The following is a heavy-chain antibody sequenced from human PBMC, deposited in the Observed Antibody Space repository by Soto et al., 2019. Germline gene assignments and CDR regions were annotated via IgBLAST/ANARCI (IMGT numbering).Heavy chain of an antibody. D-gene: IGHD6-19*01. J-gene: IGHJ4*02. V-gene: IGHV3-53*01. CDR2: FFTGGST. Sequence: NYMGWVRQAPGKGLEWVSSFFTGGSTDYADSVKGRFTISRDDSKNTVYLQTNSLRAEDTAVYFCVRERRGLGIGFDHWGQGTLVTVSS. CDR1: NY. CDR3: VRERRGLGIGFDH.